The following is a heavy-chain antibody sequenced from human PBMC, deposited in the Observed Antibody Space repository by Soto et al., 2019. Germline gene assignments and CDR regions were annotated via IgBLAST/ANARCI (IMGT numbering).Heavy chain of an antibody. D-gene: IGHD3-22*01. Sequence: ASVKVSCKASGYTFTSYGISWVRQAPGQGLEWMGWISAYNGNTNYAQKLQGRVTMTRDTSASTAYMELRSLRSEDTAVYYCARGSGYYDWDDYWGQGTLVTVSS. CDR1: GYTFTSYG. CDR3: ARGSGYYDWDDY. CDR2: ISAYNGNT. V-gene: IGHV1-18*01. J-gene: IGHJ4*02.